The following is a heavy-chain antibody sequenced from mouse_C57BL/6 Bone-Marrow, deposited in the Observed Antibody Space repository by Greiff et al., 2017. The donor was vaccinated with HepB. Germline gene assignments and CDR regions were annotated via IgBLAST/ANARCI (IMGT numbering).Heavy chain of an antibody. CDR2: IYPGSGNT. J-gene: IGHJ3*01. CDR1: GYTFTDYY. D-gene: IGHD2-5*01. CDR3: ARWSNGAY. V-gene: IGHV1-76*01. Sequence: VQLQQSGAELVRPGASVKLSCKASGYTFTDYYINWVKQRPGQGLEWIARIYPGSGNTYYNEKFKGKATLTAEKSSSTAYMQLSSLTSEDSAVYFCARWSNGAYWGQGTLVTVSA.